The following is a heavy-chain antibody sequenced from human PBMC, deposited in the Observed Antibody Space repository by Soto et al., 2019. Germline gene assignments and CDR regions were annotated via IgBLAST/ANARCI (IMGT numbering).Heavy chain of an antibody. J-gene: IGHJ4*02. Sequence: QVQLQESGPGLVKPSQTLSLTCTVSGGSISSGGYYWSWIRQPPGKGLEWIGYMYYSGSTYYNPSLKSRVTISVDTSKNQFSLKLSSVAAADTAVYYCARDLYGSGSYYGYWGQGTLVTVSS. CDR1: GGSISSGGYY. V-gene: IGHV4-31*03. D-gene: IGHD3-10*01. CDR3: ARDLYGSGSYYGY. CDR2: MYYSGST.